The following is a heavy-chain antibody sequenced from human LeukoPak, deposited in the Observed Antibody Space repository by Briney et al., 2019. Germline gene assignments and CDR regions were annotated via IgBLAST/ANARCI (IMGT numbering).Heavy chain of an antibody. D-gene: IGHD6-19*01. CDR2: ISGSGGNT. J-gene: IGHJ4*02. CDR1: GFTFSDYA. CDR3: AKDFHYSSGPIDY. Sequence: AGGSLRLSCAASGFTFSDYAMNWVRQAPGKGLEWVSTISGSGGNTYYAGSVKGRFTISRDNSKNTLYLQMNSLRAEDTAVYYCAKDFHYSSGPIDYWGQGTLVTVSS. V-gene: IGHV3-23*01.